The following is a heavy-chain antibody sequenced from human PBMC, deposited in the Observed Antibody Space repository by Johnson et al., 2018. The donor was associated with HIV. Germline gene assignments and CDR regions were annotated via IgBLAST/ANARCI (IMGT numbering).Heavy chain of an antibody. D-gene: IGHD1-26*01. J-gene: IGHJ3*02. Sequence: VQLVESGGGVVRPGGSLRLSCAASGFRFDDHGMSWVRQAPGKGLEWVSYISSSGGTIYYADPVKGRFSISRDNPKNSLYLQMNSLRAEDTALYYCAKDLTHSYDAFDIWGQGTMVTVSS. CDR2: ISSSGGTI. V-gene: IGHV3-20*04. CDR3: AKDLTHSYDAFDI. CDR1: GFRFDDHG.